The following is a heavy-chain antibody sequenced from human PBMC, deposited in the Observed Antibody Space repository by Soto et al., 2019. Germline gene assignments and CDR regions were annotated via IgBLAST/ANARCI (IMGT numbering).Heavy chain of an antibody. CDR1: GGSISSGGYS. V-gene: IGHV4-30-2*01. D-gene: IGHD6-13*01. Sequence: SETLSLNCAVSGGSISSGGYSWSWIRQPPGKGLEWIGYIYHSGSTYYNPSLKSRVTISVDRSKNQFSLKLSSVTAADTAVYYCATVNIIAAPGFAQRSSYSSSLYGWFDPWGQGTLVTVSS. J-gene: IGHJ5*02. CDR3: ATVNIIAAPGFAQRSSYSSSLYGWFDP. CDR2: IYHSGST.